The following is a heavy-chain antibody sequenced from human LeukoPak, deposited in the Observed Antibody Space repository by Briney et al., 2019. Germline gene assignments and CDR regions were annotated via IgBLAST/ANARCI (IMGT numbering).Heavy chain of an antibody. D-gene: IGHD4-17*01. J-gene: IGHJ4*02. CDR1: GFTFSSYE. CDR3: ARDSGPLGDGH. Sequence: GGSLRLSCAAPGFTFSSYEMNWVRQAPGKGLEWVSYISDNGRTIYYADSVKGRFTISRDNAKNSLYLQMSSLRAEDTAVYYCARDSGPLGDGHWGQGTLVTVSS. V-gene: IGHV3-48*03. CDR2: ISDNGRTI.